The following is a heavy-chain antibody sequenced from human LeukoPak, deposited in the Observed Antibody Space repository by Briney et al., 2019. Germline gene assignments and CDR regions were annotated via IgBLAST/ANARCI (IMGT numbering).Heavy chain of an antibody. CDR3: ARAGSWHNANFDY. J-gene: IGHJ4*02. D-gene: IGHD6-13*01. V-gene: IGHV4-59*01. Sequence: SETLSLTCTVSGDSITSYFWSWIRQPPGQGLEWIGFIYYSGNSNYHPSLRSRVTMSVDTPKNQFSLNLRSVTAADTAVYYCARAGSWHNANFDYWGQGILVTVSS. CDR2: IYYSGNS. CDR1: GDSITSYF.